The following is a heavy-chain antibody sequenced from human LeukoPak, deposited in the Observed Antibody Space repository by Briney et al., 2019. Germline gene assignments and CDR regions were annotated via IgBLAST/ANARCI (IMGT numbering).Heavy chain of an antibody. J-gene: IGHJ4*02. V-gene: IGHV3-64D*09. CDR2: ISSNGGST. CDR1: GFTFSNYA. Sequence: GGSLRLSCSASGFTFSNYAMHWVRQAPGKGLEYVSGISSNGGSTYYADSAKGRFTISRDNSKNTLYLQMSSLRAEDTALYYCVKETLLWFGELLIWGQGTLVTFSS. CDR3: VKETLLWFGELLI. D-gene: IGHD3-10*01.